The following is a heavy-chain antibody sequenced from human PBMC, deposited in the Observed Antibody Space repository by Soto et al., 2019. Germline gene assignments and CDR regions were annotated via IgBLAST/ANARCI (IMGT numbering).Heavy chain of an antibody. CDR2: TYPGDSDT. J-gene: IGHJ5*02. Sequence: AESLEISCTGSGYSFTGYCIGWVRQIPWKGLEWMGITYPGDSDTRYSPSFQGRVTISGDKSINTAYLQWSSLKASDTAMHYCVVRTKLPWGKSWGKGTLVIVSS. V-gene: IGHV5-51*01. CDR3: VVRTKLPWGKS. CDR1: GYSFTGYC. D-gene: IGHD1-26*01.